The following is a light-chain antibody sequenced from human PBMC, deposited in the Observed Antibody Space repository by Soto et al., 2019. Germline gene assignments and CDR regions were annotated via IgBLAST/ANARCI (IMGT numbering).Light chain of an antibody. CDR1: QSISSW. CDR3: QQEKSYSRWT. J-gene: IGKJ1*01. V-gene: IGKV1-5*01. Sequence: DIQMTQSPSTLSASVGDRVTITCRASQSISSWLAWYQQKPGKAPKLLIYDASSLESGVPSRFSGSGSGTEFALTFSSLQPDDFATYYCQQEKSYSRWTFGQGTKVVIK. CDR2: DAS.